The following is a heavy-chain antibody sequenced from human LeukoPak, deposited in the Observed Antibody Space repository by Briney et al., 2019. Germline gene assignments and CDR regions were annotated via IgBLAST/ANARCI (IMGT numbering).Heavy chain of an antibody. CDR2: FDPEDGET. V-gene: IGHV1-24*01. D-gene: IGHD3-10*01. J-gene: IGHJ6*03. CDR1: GYTLTELS. Sequence: ASVKVSCKVSGYTLTELSMHWVRQAPGKGLEWMGGFDPEDGETIYAQKFQGRVTMTEDTSTDTAYMELSSLRSEDTAVYYCATSGRGVILPSYYYYMDVWGKGTTVTVSS. CDR3: ATSGRGVILPSYYYYMDV.